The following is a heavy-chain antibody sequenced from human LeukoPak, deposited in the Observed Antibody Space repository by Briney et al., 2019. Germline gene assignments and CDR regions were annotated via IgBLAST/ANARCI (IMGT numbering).Heavy chain of an antibody. CDR1: GGSVSSYY. CDR2: IKSSGSS. CDR3: ARHQPDYFYYGMDV. V-gene: IGHV4-4*09. J-gene: IGHJ6*02. Sequence: PSETLSLTCTVSGGSVSSYYWSWIRQPPGKGLEWIGYIKSSGSSNYNPSLKSRVTISVDTSKKQFSLKVNSVTAADTAVYYCARHQPDYFYYGMDVWGQGTTVTVSS.